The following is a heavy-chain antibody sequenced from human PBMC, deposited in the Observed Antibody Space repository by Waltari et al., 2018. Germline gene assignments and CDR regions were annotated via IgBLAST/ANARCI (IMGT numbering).Heavy chain of an antibody. CDR1: DFTFKNAW. J-gene: IGHJ4*02. Sequence: QLVESGGGLVKTGGSLRLSCAGSDFTFKNAWMSWVRQAPGKGLEWVGRSKKKIDGGTTDYAAPVDGRFTISRDDSKNTLFLQMNSLKTDDTAVYYCTTDYLQQRVDSWGQGTLVTVSS. D-gene: IGHD1-1*01. CDR3: TTDYLQQRVDS. V-gene: IGHV3-15*01. CDR2: SKKKIDGGTT.